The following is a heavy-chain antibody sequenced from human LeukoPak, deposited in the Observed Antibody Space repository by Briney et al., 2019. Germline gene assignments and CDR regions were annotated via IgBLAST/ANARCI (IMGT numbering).Heavy chain of an antibody. CDR1: GGSISSGGYS. CDR3: ARLIVLMVYATDYFDY. Sequence: SQTLSLTCAVSGGSISSGGYSWSWIRQPPGKGLEWIGYIYHSGSTYYNPSLRSRVTISVDTSKNQFSLKLSSVTAADTAVYYCARLIVLMVYATDYFDYWGQGTLVTVSS. D-gene: IGHD2-8*01. J-gene: IGHJ4*02. CDR2: IYHSGST. V-gene: IGHV4-30-2*03.